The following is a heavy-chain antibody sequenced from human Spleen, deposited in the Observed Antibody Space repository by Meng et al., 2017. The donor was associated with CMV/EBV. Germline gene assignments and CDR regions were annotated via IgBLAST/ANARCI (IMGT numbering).Heavy chain of an antibody. Sequence: GSLRLSCAASGFTFSSYWMSWVRQAPGKGLEWIGYISNNGRAYYIPSLKSRVTISLDTSKNHFSLKLGPVTAADTAVYYCATSRGNTFDNWGQGTLVTVSS. CDR1: GFTFSSYW. D-gene: IGHD3-10*01. J-gene: IGHJ4*02. V-gene: IGHV4-4*09. CDR2: ISNNGRA. CDR3: ATSRGNTFDN.